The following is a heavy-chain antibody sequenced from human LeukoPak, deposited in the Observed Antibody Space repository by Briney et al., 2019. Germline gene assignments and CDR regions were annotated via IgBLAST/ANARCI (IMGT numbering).Heavy chain of an antibody. D-gene: IGHD3-10*01. Sequence: SETLSLTCAVSGGSISSNSYYWGWIRQPPGKGLEWIGSIYYSGSTYYNPSLKSRVTISVDTSKNQFSLKLSSVTAAGTAVYYCARTRYYYNSRSYGAPYYFDYWGQGTLVTVSS. CDR3: ARTRYYYNSRSYGAPYYFDY. CDR2: IYYSGST. J-gene: IGHJ4*02. V-gene: IGHV4-39*01. CDR1: GGSISSNSYY.